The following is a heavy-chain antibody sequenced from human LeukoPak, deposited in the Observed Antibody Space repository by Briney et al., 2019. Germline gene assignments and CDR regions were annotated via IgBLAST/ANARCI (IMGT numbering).Heavy chain of an antibody. J-gene: IGHJ5*02. CDR1: GFTFSSYW. V-gene: IGHV3-74*01. D-gene: IGHD6-19*01. CDR3: ARVESGGWYFDP. Sequence: GGSLRLSCAASGFTFSSYWMHWVRQAPGKGLVWVSRINSDGSTTSYADSVKGRFTISRDNAKNTLYLRMSSLRAEDTAVYYCARVESGGWYFDPWGQGTLVTVSS. CDR2: INSDGSTT.